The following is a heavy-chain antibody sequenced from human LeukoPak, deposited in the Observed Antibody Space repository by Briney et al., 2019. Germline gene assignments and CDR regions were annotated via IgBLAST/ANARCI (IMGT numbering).Heavy chain of an antibody. CDR2: IGSNGIST. D-gene: IGHD3-10*01. CDR3: VNTHSSGSYDY. J-gene: IGHJ4*02. CDR1: GFTFSNYA. Sequence: GGSLRLSCSASGFTFSNYAMHWVRQAPGKGLEYVSAIGSNGISTYYADSVKGRFTISRENSKNTLYLQMSSLRPEDTAVYYCVNTHSSGSYDYWGQGALVTVSS. V-gene: IGHV3-64D*06.